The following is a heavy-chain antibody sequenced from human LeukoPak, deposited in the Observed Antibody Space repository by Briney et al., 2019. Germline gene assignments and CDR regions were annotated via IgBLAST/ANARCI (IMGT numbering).Heavy chain of an antibody. D-gene: IGHD6-19*01. CDR1: GFTFSDYY. CDR3: ARDQTGITVAATGWFDP. CDR2: ISNSGTTR. V-gene: IGHV3-11*04. Sequence: GGSLRLSCAASGFTFSDYYMSWIRQAPGRGLEWVSYISNSGTTRYYADSVKGRFTISRDNAKNSLYLQMNSLRAKDTAVYYCARDQTGITVAATGWFDPWGQGTLVTVSS. J-gene: IGHJ5*02.